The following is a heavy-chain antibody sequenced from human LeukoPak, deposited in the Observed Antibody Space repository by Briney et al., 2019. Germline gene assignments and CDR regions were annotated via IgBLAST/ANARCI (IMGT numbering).Heavy chain of an antibody. CDR1: GGSFSGYY. CDR3: ARAKYYDFWSGYYFEY. V-gene: IGHV4-34*01. D-gene: IGHD3-3*01. CDR2: INHSGST. Sequence: PSETLSLTCAVYGGSFSGYYWSWIRQPPGKGLEWIGEINHSGSTNYNPSLKSRVTISVDTSKNQFSLKLSSVTAADTAVYYCARAKYYDFWSGYYFEYWGQGTLVNVSS. J-gene: IGHJ4*02.